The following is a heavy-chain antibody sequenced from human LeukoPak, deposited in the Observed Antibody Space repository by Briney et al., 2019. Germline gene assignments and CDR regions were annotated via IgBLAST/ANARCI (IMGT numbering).Heavy chain of an antibody. D-gene: IGHD4-17*01. Sequence: SGTLSLTCAFSGVSIISSHWWSWARQSPGKGLEWIGEIYHSGTTNYNPSLKSRVTMSVDRSKKQFSLNLSSVTAADTAVCYCATYFYGDYASYYFDRWGQGTLVTVSS. CDR2: IYHSGTT. CDR1: GVSIISSHW. V-gene: IGHV4-4*02. CDR3: ATYFYGDYASYYFDR. J-gene: IGHJ4*02.